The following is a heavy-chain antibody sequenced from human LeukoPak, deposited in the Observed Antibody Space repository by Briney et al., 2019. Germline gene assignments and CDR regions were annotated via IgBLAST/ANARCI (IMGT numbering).Heavy chain of an antibody. D-gene: IGHD2-2*01. CDR3: ARGGEIVVVPAAIWFDP. Sequence: PSETLSLTCAVYGGSFSGYYWSWIRQPPGKGLEWIGEINRSGSTNYNPSLKSRVTISVDTSKNQFSLKLSSVTAADTAVYYCARGGEIVVVPAAIWFDPWGQGTLVTVSS. CDR1: GGSFSGYY. V-gene: IGHV4-34*01. J-gene: IGHJ5*02. CDR2: INRSGST.